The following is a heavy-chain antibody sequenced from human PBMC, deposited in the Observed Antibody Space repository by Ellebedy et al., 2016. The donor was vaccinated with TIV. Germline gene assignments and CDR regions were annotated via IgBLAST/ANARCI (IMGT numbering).Heavy chain of an antibody. CDR1: GGSISSGDYY. Sequence: SETLSLXXTVSGGSISSGDYYWSWIRQPPGKGLEWIGYIYYSGSTYYNPSLKSRVTISVDTSKNQFSLKLSSVTAADTAVYYCARAPEGGYFDWFGTMDVWGQGTTVTVSS. V-gene: IGHV4-30-4*01. J-gene: IGHJ6*02. CDR2: IYYSGST. D-gene: IGHD3-9*01. CDR3: ARAPEGGYFDWFGTMDV.